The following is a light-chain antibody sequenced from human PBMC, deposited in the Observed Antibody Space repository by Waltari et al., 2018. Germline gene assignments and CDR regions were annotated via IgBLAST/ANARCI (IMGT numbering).Light chain of an antibody. V-gene: IGLV3-21*04. J-gene: IGLJ2*01. CDR3: QVWDSSSDHVV. CDR1: NIESKS. Sequence: SYVLTQPPSVSVAPGKTARITCGGNNIESKSVHWYQRKPGQAPVLVIYYDSDRRSGSRCRFSGSNSGNTATLTISRVEAGDEAVYYCQVWDSSSDHVVFGGGTELTVL. CDR2: YDS.